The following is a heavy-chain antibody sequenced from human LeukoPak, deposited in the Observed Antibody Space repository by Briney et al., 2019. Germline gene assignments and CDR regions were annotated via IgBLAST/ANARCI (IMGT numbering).Heavy chain of an antibody. CDR1: GGTFSSYA. V-gene: IGHV1-69*01. CDR2: INPIFGTA. J-gene: IGHJ4*02. CDR3: AGQRRRGYSYGFFDY. Sequence: SVKVSCKASGGTFSSYAISWVRQAPGQGLEWMGGINPIFGTANYAQKFQGRVTITADESTSTAYMELSSLRSEDTAVYYCAGQRRRGYSYGFFDYWGQGTLVTVSS. D-gene: IGHD5-18*01.